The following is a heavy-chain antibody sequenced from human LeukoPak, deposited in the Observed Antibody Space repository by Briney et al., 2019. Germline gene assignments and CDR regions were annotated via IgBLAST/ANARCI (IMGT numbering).Heavy chain of an antibody. CDR2: INAGNGNT. D-gene: IGHD2-8*02. CDR1: GYTFTSYA. CDR3: ARVTGSHNWFDP. V-gene: IGHV1-3*01. J-gene: IGHJ5*02. Sequence: ASVKVSCKASGYTFTSYAMHWVRQAPGQRLEWMGWINAGNGNTKYSQKFQGRVTITRDTSASTAYMELSSLRSEDTAVYYCARVTGSHNWFDPWGQGTLVTVSS.